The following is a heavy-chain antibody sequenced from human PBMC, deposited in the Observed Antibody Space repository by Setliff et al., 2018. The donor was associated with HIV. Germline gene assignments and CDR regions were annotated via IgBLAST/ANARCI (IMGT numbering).Heavy chain of an antibody. CDR1: GGTFRSYV. CDR2: SIPILGRA. D-gene: IGHD4-17*01. V-gene: IGHV1-69*05. J-gene: IGHJ4*02. Sequence: SVKVSCKAAGGTFRSYVNTWVRQSPGQGLEWMGESIPILGRANYAQKFQDRVAISTDESMTTVYMELTSLRSEDTAIYYCARDRGAVTNLFDYWGQGTLVTVSS. CDR3: ARDRGAVTNLFDY.